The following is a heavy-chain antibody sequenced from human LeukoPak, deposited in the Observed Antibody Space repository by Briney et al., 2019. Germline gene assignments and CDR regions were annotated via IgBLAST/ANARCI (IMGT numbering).Heavy chain of an antibody. CDR3: ARVLRYYYYMDV. CDR2: IYYSGST. Sequence: SETLSLTCTVSGGSISSYYWSWIRQPPGKGLEWIGYIYYSGSTNYNPSPKSRVTISVDTSKNQFSLKLSSVTAADTAVYYCARVLRYYYYMDVWGKGTTVTVSS. J-gene: IGHJ6*03. V-gene: IGHV4-59*01. CDR1: GGSISSYY.